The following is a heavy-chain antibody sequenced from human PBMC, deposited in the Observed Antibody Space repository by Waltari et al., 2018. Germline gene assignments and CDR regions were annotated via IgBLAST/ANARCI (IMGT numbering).Heavy chain of an antibody. V-gene: IGHV4-61*02. D-gene: IGHD3-16*02. CDR1: GGSISSGSYY. CDR2: IYTSGRT. Sequence: QVQLQESGPGLVKPSQTLSLTCTVSGGSISSGSYYWSWIRQPAGKGLEWIGRIYTSGRTNYTPSLKSRVTISVDTSKNQFSLKLSSVTAADTAVYYCARVTYDYVWGSYRYGYYFDYWGQGTLVTVSS. CDR3: ARVTYDYVWGSYRYGYYFDY. J-gene: IGHJ4*02.